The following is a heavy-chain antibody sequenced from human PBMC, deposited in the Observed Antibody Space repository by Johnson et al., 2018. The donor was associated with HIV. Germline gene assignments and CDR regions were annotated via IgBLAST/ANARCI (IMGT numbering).Heavy chain of an antibody. D-gene: IGHD3-9*01. V-gene: IGHV3-30*04. CDR2: ISYDGSNK. CDR3: ANVYYNILTGYYYDAFDI. CDR1: GFTFRSYT. J-gene: IGHJ3*02. Sequence: QVQLVESGGGLVQPGGSLRLSCAASGFTFRSYTVHWVRQAPGKGLEWVALISYDGSNKYYADSVKGRFTISRDNSKNTLYLQMNSLRTEDTAVYYCANVYYNILTGYYYDAFDIWGQGTMVTVSS.